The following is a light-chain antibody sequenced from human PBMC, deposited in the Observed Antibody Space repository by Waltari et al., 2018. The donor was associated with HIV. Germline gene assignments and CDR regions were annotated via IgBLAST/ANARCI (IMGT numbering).Light chain of an antibody. CDR2: GVT. Sequence: QSALTQPASVSGSPGQSITISCTGITSDIGDSNYVSCYQQHSDKAPKLIIYGVTQRPSGVSSRFSGSKSGNTASLTISGLQAEDEADYYCSSYTGITTLLYVFGSGTKVTVL. V-gene: IGLV2-14*01. CDR1: TSDIGDSNY. CDR3: SSYTGITTLLYV. J-gene: IGLJ1*01.